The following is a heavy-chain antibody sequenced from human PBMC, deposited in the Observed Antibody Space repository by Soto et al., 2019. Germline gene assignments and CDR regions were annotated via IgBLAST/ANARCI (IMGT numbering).Heavy chain of an antibody. Sequence: VGSLRLPCAASGFNFSSYAMHWVRQAPGKGLEWVAVISYDGSNKYYADSVKGRFTISRDNSKNTLYLQMNSLRAEDTAVYYCARDSYYDFWSGYLPRGYYYYGMEVWGQGTTVTVSS. CDR2: ISYDGSNK. D-gene: IGHD3-3*01. V-gene: IGHV3-30-3*01. CDR3: ARDSYYDFWSGYLPRGYYYYGMEV. J-gene: IGHJ6*02. CDR1: GFNFSSYA.